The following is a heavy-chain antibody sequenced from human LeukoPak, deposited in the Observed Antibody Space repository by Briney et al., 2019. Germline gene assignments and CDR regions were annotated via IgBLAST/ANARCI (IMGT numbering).Heavy chain of an antibody. Sequence: GRSQRLSCAASGFTFSSYAMHWVRQAPGKGQECVAVISYDGSNKYYADSVKGRFTISRDNSKNTLYLQMNSLRAEDTAVYYCARAAYSYGFDYCGQGTLVTVSS. CDR3: ARAAYSYGFDY. V-gene: IGHV3-30*04. J-gene: IGHJ4*02. CDR1: GFTFSSYA. CDR2: ISYDGSNK. D-gene: IGHD5-18*01.